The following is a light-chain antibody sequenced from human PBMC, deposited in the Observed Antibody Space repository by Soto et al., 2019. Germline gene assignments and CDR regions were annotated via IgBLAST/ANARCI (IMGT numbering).Light chain of an antibody. CDR2: KAS. CDR1: QSISSW. CDR3: QQYNSYPIT. Sequence: DIQMIQSPSTLSASVGDRVTITCRASQSISSWLAWYQQKPGKAPKLLIYKASSLESGVPSRFSGSGSGTEFTLTISSLQPDDFATYYCQQYNSYPITFGQGIRLEIK. J-gene: IGKJ5*01. V-gene: IGKV1-5*03.